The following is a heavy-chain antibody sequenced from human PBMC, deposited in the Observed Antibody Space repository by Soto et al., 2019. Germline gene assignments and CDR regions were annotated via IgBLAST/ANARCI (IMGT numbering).Heavy chain of an antibody. D-gene: IGHD3-10*01. CDR3: ARDSTGSGLDYGMDV. J-gene: IGHJ6*02. CDR2: ISSDSIYT. CDR1: GFTFNGHY. V-gene: IGHV3-11*06. Sequence: QVQLVESGGGLVKPGGSLRLSCAASGFTFNGHYMTWIRQAPGKGLEWVSFISSDSIYTNSADSVKGRFTISRDNAKNLLYLQMSSLRVEDTAVYYCARDSTGSGLDYGMDVWGQGTTVAVSS.